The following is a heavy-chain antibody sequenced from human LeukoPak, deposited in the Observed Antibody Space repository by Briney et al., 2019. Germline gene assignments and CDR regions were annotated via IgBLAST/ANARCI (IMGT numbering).Heavy chain of an antibody. CDR3: AKDGGSDPDSFDI. D-gene: IGHD2-15*01. CDR2: IRYDGSNK. Sequence: PGGSLRLSCAASGSTFSSYAMHWVRQAPGKGLEWVAVIRYDGSNKNYADSVKGRFTISRDNTKNSLYLQMNSLRAEDTAVYYCAKDGGSDPDSFDIWGQGTMVTVSS. CDR1: GSTFSSYA. J-gene: IGHJ3*02. V-gene: IGHV3-30*04.